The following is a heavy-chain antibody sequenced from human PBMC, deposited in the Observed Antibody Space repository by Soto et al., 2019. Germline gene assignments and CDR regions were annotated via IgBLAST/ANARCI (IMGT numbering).Heavy chain of an antibody. CDR3: VRAGEGVGPTTPLDR. Sequence: QVHLVESGGGVVHPGRSLRLSCAASGFAFNIYGMHWVRQAPGKGLEWVAVIWYDGSFKYYGDSVKGRFAISRDNSKNTLFLQMNRLRVEDTAVYYWVRAGEGVGPTTPLDRWGRGTLVTVSS. J-gene: IGHJ5*02. CDR2: IWYDGSFK. CDR1: GFAFNIYG. D-gene: IGHD4-17*01. V-gene: IGHV3-33*01.